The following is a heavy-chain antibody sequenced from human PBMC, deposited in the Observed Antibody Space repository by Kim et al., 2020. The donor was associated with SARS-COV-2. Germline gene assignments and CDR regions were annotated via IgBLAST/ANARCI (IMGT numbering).Heavy chain of an antibody. CDR1: GFSFSNAW. V-gene: IGHV3-15*01. J-gene: IGHJ4*02. D-gene: IGHD2-15*01. Sequence: GGSLRLSCAASGFSFSNAWMSWVRQAPGKGLEWVGRIKSKTDGGTTDYAAPVKDRFTISRDDSKNTLYLQMNSLTTEDTAVYYCTTLMAVAARGYWGQGTLVTVSS. CDR2: IKSKTDGGTT. CDR3: TTLMAVAARGY.